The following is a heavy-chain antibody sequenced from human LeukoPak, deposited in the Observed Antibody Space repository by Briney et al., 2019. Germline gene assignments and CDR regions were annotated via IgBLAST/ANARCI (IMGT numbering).Heavy chain of an antibody. CDR1: GDSLSSINYY. J-gene: IGHJ5*02. D-gene: IGHD6-13*01. CDR2: IYRSGIT. Sequence: PSATLSLTCTVSGDSLSSINYYLSWIRQPPGKGLEWIGTIYRSGITFYNPSLKSRVTISVDTSKNHFSLKLSSVTAADTAFYYCASSQYPIAAADNWLDPWGQGTLVTVSS. V-gene: IGHV4-39*02. CDR3: ASSQYPIAAADNWLDP.